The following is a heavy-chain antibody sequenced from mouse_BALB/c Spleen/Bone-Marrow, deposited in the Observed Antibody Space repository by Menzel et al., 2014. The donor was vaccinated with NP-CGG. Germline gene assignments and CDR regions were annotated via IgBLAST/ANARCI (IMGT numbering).Heavy chain of an antibody. J-gene: IGHJ2*01. CDR3: KGYDYDVDSFDY. Sequence: VQLQQSGAELVRSGASVRLSCTASGLNIKDSYIHWVRQRPEQGLEWIGWIDPENGDTEYAPKFQGKATMTADTSSNTAYLQLSSLTSEDTAVYYCKGYDYDVDSFDYWGQGTTLTVSS. V-gene: IGHV14-4*02. CDR2: IDPENGDT. CDR1: GLNIKDSY. D-gene: IGHD2-4*01.